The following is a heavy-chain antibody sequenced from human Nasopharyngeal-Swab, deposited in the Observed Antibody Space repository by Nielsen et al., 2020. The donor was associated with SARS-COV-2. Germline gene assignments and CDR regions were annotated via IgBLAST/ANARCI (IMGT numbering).Heavy chain of an antibody. J-gene: IGHJ3*02. CDR2: IIPIFGTA. CDR1: GGTFSSYA. V-gene: IGHV1-69*06. Sequence: SVKVSCKASGGTFSSYAISWVRQAPGQGLEWMGGIIPIFGTANYAQKFQGRVTITADKSTSTAYMELSSLRSEDTAVYYCAVLEDGLTLDDAFDIWGQGTMVTVSS. CDR3: AVLEDGLTLDDAFDI. D-gene: IGHD5-24*01.